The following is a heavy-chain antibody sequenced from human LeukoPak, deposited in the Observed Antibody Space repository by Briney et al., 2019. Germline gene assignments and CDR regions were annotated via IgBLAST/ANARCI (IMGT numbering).Heavy chain of an antibody. CDR3: ARRMVEARQSSATNWFDT. Sequence: SETLSLTCTVSGGSLSSYSWSWIRQPPGKGLEWIGRIYASGSTMYNPSLQSRITISVGTSNNHFSLQLTSVTAADTAVYYCARRMVEARQSSATNWFDTWGQGTLVPVSS. CDR2: IYASGST. D-gene: IGHD3-10*01. CDR1: GGSLSSYS. J-gene: IGHJ5*02. V-gene: IGHV4-4*07.